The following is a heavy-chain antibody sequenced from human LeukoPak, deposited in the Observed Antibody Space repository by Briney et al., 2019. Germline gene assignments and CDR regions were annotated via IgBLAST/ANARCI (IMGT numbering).Heavy chain of an antibody. CDR1: GFAVSNYY. V-gene: IGHV3-53*01. J-gene: IGHJ4*02. Sequence: GGSLRLSCAASGFAVSNYYMTWVRQAPGKGLEWVSVIYSGDYTYYADSVKGRFTMSRDNSKNTLYLQMNGLRVEDTAVYYCTRGVPASSTYYYDYWGQGTLVTVSS. CDR3: TRGVPASSTYYYDY. D-gene: IGHD6-13*01. CDR2: IYSGDYT.